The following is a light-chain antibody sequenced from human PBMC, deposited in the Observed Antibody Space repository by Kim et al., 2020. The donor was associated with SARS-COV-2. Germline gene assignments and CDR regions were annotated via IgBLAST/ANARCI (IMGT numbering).Light chain of an antibody. J-gene: IGLJ2*01. CDR2: QDS. Sequence: SYELTQPPSVSVSPGQTASITCSGDKLGDKYACWYQQKPGQSPVLVIYQDSKRPSGIPERFSGSNSGNTATLTISGTQAMDEADYYCQAWDSSRLVGGG. V-gene: IGLV3-1*01. CDR1: KLGDKY. CDR3: QAWDSSRL.